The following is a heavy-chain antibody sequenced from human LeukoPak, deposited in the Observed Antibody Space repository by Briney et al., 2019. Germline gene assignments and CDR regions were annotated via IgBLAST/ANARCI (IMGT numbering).Heavy chain of an antibody. Sequence: SETLSLTCTVSGGSISSGSYYWSWIRQPAGKGLEYIGRVYTSGSTNYNPSLKSRVTISVDTSKNQFSLKLSSVTAADTAVYYCARGRSITIFGVVGGWFDPWGQGTLVTVSS. J-gene: IGHJ5*02. CDR3: ARGRSITIFGVVGGWFDP. D-gene: IGHD3-3*01. CDR1: GGSISSGSYY. CDR2: VYTSGST. V-gene: IGHV4-61*02.